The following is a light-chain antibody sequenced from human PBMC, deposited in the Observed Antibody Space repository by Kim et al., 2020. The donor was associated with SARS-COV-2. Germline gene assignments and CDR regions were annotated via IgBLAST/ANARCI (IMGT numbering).Light chain of an antibody. Sequence: PGDSATLSCWASRSVSGYVAWYQQKRGQPPRLLIYDGSKRATGIPTRFSGSVSGRDFTLTINSLEPEDFAIYYCQQYRSWPPTPTFGGGTTV. V-gene: IGKV3-11*02. CDR1: RSVSGY. CDR3: QQYRSWPPTPT. J-gene: IGKJ4*01. CDR2: DGS.